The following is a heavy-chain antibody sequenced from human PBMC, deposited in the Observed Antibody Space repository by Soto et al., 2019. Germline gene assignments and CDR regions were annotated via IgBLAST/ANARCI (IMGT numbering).Heavy chain of an antibody. CDR3: TAQLELPGDYYYYMDV. CDR2: IRSKANSYAT. Sequence: GGSLRLSCAASGFTFSGSAMHWVRQASGKGLEWVGRIRSKANSYATAYAASVKGRFTISRDDSKNTAYLQMNSLKTEDTAVYYCTAQLELPGDYYYYMDVWGKGTTVTVSS. V-gene: IGHV3-73*01. D-gene: IGHD1-7*01. CDR1: GFTFSGSA. J-gene: IGHJ6*03.